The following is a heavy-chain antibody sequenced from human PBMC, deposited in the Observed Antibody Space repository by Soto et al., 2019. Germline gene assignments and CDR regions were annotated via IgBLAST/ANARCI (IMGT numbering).Heavy chain of an antibody. D-gene: IGHD6-6*01. J-gene: IGHJ5*02. CDR3: AKDLEYSSSPGVGEWFDP. Sequence: GGSLRLSCAASGFTFSSYAMSWVRQAPGKGLEWVSAISGSGGSTYYADSVKGRFTISRDNSKNTLYLQMNSLRAEDTAVYYCAKDLEYSSSPGVGEWFDPWGQGTLVTVSS. CDR1: GFTFSSYA. V-gene: IGHV3-23*01. CDR2: ISGSGGST.